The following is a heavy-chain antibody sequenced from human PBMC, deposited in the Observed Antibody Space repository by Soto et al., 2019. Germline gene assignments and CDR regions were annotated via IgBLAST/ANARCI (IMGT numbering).Heavy chain of an antibody. J-gene: IGHJ5*02. D-gene: IGHD2-2*01. V-gene: IGHV3-30*18. CDR1: GFTFSSYG. CDR3: ANDVGYCSSTSCSARGWFDP. CDR2: ISYDGSNK. Sequence: QVQLVESGGGVVQPGRSLRLSCAASGFTFSSYGMHWVRQAPGKGLEWVAVISYDGSNKYYADSVKGRFTIFRDNSKNTLYLQMNSLRAEDTAVYYCANDVGYCSSTSCSARGWFDPWGQGTLVTVSS.